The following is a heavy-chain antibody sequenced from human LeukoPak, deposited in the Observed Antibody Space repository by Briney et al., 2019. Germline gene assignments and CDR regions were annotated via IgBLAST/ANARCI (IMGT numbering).Heavy chain of an antibody. CDR1: GGSVSSYY. V-gene: IGHV4-59*08. D-gene: IGHD6-19*01. CDR2: IYYGGST. J-gene: IGHJ4*02. Sequence: SETLSLTCTVSGGSVSSYYWTWIRQPPGKGLEWIGYIYYGGSTNYNPSLRSRVTISIDTSKNQFSLKLSSVTAADTAVYYCARRRYSSGQIDYWGQGTLVTVSS. CDR3: ARRRYSSGQIDY.